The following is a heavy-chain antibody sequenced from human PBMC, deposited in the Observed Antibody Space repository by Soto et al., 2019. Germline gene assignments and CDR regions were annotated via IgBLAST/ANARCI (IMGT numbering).Heavy chain of an antibody. D-gene: IGHD4-17*01. Sequence: QVQLVQSGAEVKKPGSSVKVSCKASGGTFSSYTISWVRQAPGQGLEWMGRIIPILGIANYAQKFQGRVTITADKSTSKAYMELSSLRSEDTAVYYGAREHGDYVDWFAPWGQGTLVTVSS. V-gene: IGHV1-69*08. CDR2: IIPILGIA. J-gene: IGHJ5*02. CDR3: AREHGDYVDWFAP. CDR1: GGTFSSYT.